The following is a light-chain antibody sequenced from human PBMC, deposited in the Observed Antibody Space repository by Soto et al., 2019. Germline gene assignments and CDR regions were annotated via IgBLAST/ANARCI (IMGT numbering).Light chain of an antibody. J-gene: IGKJ4*01. Sequence: DIQMTQSPSSLSASVGDRVTITCRASQSISSYLNWYQQKPGKAPHLLIYAASSLQSGVPSRFSGSGSGTDFTLTISSLQPEDFATYYCQQSYSTPPLTFGGGTKVEIK. CDR1: QSISSY. V-gene: IGKV1-39*01. CDR2: AAS. CDR3: QQSYSTPPLT.